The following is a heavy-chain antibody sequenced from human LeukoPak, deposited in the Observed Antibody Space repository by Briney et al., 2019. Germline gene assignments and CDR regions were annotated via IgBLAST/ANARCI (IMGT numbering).Heavy chain of an antibody. Sequence: SETPSLTCAVYGGSFSGYYWSWIRQPPGKGLEWIGEINHSGSTNYNPSLKSRVTISVDTSKNQFSLKLSSVTAADTAVYYCARGRLHILLWFGELRNNWFDPWGQGTLVTVSS. CDR3: ARGRLHILLWFGELRNNWFDP. CDR1: GGSFSGYY. J-gene: IGHJ5*02. V-gene: IGHV4-34*01. D-gene: IGHD3-10*01. CDR2: INHSGST.